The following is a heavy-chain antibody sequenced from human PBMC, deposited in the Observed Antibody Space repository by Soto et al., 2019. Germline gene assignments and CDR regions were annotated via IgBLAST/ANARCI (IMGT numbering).Heavy chain of an antibody. Sequence: ASVKVSCKASGYTFTSYAMHWVRQAPGQRLEWMGWINAGNGNTKYSQKFQGRVTITRDTSASTAYMELSSLRSEDTAVYYCAREAVDDFWSGYDYYYYGMDVWGQGTTVTVPS. D-gene: IGHD3-3*01. V-gene: IGHV1-3*01. CDR2: INAGNGNT. CDR1: GYTFTSYA. CDR3: AREAVDDFWSGYDYYYYGMDV. J-gene: IGHJ6*02.